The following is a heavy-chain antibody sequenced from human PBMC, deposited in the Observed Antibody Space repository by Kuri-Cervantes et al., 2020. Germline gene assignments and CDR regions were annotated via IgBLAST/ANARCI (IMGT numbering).Heavy chain of an antibody. CDR2: ISWNSGSI. CDR1: GFMFGDYA. D-gene: IGHD3-10*01. J-gene: IGHJ4*02. V-gene: IGHV3-9*01. CDR3: AKATDSSGSYSTFDY. Sequence: SLKISCAASGFMFGDYAMHWVRQAPGKGLEWASGISWNSGSIGYADSVKGRFTISRDNAKNSLYLQMNSLRAEDTALYYCAKATDSSGSYSTFDYWGQGTLVTVSS.